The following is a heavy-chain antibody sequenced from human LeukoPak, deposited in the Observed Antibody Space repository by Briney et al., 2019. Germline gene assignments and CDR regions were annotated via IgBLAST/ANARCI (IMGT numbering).Heavy chain of an antibody. CDR1: GFTFSSYA. D-gene: IGHD1-26*01. Sequence: GGSLRLSCAASGFTFSSYAMSWVRQAPGKGLEWVANINQDGSEEYYVDSVKGRFTISRDNAKNSLYLQMNSLRAEDTAVYYCARDGRYISDYWGQGTLVIVSS. V-gene: IGHV3-7*05. CDR3: ARDGRYISDY. CDR2: INQDGSEE. J-gene: IGHJ4*02.